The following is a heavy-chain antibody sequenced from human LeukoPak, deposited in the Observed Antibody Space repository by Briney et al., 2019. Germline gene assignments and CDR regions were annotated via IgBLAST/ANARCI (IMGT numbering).Heavy chain of an antibody. CDR2: INPNSGNT. V-gene: IGHV1-8*03. D-gene: IGHD5-18*01. J-gene: IGHJ3*02. CDR1: GYTFTSYD. Sequence: ASVKVSCKASGYTFTSYDINWVRQATGQGLEWMGWINPNSGNTGYAQKFQGRVTITRNTSISTAYMELSSLRSEDTAVYYCARDTALDAFDIWGQGTMVTVSS. CDR3: ARDTALDAFDI.